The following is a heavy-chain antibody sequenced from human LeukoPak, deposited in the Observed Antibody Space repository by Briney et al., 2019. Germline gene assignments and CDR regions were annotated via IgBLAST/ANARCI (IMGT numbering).Heavy chain of an antibody. V-gene: IGHV1-69*05. CDR1: GGTFSSYA. CDR3: ARVSDFWSGNYYYYXMXX. CDR2: IIPIFGTA. D-gene: IGHD3-3*01. Sequence: SVKVSCKASGGTFSSYAISWVRQAPGQGLEWMGGIIPIFGTANYAQKFQGRVTITTDESTSTAYMELSSLRSEDTAVYYSARVSDFWSGNYYYYXMXXWGKXXTVT. J-gene: IGHJ6*03.